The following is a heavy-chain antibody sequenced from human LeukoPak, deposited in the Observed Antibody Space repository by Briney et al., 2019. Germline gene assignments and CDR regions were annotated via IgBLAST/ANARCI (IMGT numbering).Heavy chain of an antibody. CDR1: GFTFYNYA. Sequence: GGSLRLSCTASGFTFYNYAMNWVRQAPGKGLEWVSTVSGSGSGTYYADSVTGRLTISRDNSKNTVYLRINSLRAEDTAVYYCAKVLHPYSSQPIFDYWGQGTLVTVSS. CDR3: AKVLHPYSSQPIFDY. V-gene: IGHV3-23*01. CDR2: VSGSGSGT. J-gene: IGHJ4*02. D-gene: IGHD2-15*01.